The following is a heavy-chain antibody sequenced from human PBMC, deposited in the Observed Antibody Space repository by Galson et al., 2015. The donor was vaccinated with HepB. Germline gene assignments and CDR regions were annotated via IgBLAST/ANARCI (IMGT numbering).Heavy chain of an antibody. D-gene: IGHD3-10*01. CDR1: GFTFSSYS. V-gene: IGHV3-21*01. CDR3: ARAPTGYYYYYYMDV. Sequence: SLRLSCAASGFTFSSYSMNWVRQAPGKGLEWVSSISSSSSYIYYADSVKGRFTISRDNAKNSLYLQMNSLRAEDTAVYYCARAPTGYYYYYYMDVWGKGTTVTVPS. J-gene: IGHJ6*03. CDR2: ISSSSSYI.